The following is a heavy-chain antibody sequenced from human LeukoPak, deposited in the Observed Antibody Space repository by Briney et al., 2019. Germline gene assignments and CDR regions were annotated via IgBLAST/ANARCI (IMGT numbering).Heavy chain of an antibody. Sequence: GGSLRLSCVASGFSFDTYAMSWVRQAPGKGLEWVSGISDTGRKSYYTDSVKGRFTISRDNSKNTLHLQMNSLRAEDTALYFCAKDHDNGDYYYYFDSWGQGTLVTVSS. CDR3: AKDHDNGDYYYYFDS. CDR1: GFSFDTYA. J-gene: IGHJ4*02. V-gene: IGHV3-23*01. D-gene: IGHD2-21*02. CDR2: ISDTGRKS.